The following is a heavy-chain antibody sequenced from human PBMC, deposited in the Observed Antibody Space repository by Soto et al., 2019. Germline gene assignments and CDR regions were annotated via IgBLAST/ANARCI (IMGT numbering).Heavy chain of an antibody. CDR1: GGTFSSYA. CDR3: ARCYCSGCSCYSCYFGD. V-gene: IGHV1-69*06. D-gene: IGHD2-15*01. J-gene: IGHJ4*02. Sequence: QVQLVQSGAEVKKPGSSVKVSCKASGGTFSSYAISWVRQAPGQGLEWMGGIIPIFGTANYAQKFQGRVTITADKSTSTAYMELSSLRYADTDVYYCARCYCSGCSCYSCYFGDWGQGTLVTVSS. CDR2: IIPIFGTA.